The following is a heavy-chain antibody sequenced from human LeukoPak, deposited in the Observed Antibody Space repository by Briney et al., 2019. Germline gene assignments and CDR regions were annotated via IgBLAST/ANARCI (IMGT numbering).Heavy chain of an antibody. CDR3: TSPGIEGSDY. J-gene: IGHJ4*02. Sequence: GGSLRLSCAASGFTFSDYALGWVRQAPGKGLEWVALISHDGGSEYYADSVKGRFTISRDNSKNTLYLQMNSLRAEDTAVYYCTSPGIEGSDYWGQGTLVTVSS. CDR2: ISHDGGSE. V-gene: IGHV3-30*03. D-gene: IGHD1-14*01. CDR1: GFTFSDYA.